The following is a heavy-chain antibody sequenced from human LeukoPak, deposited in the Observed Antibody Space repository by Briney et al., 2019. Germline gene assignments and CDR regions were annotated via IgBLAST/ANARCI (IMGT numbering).Heavy chain of an antibody. D-gene: IGHD3-16*01. CDR1: GFTVSSNY. CDR2: IYSGGST. J-gene: IGHJ6*02. V-gene: IGHV3-53*01. Sequence: PGGSLRLSCAASGFTVSSNYMSWVRQAPGKGLEWVSVIYSGGSTYYADSVKGRFTISRDNPKNTLYPQMNSLRAEDTAVYYCARVGDFSWGDYYGMDVWGQGTTVTVSS. CDR3: ARVGDFSWGDYYGMDV.